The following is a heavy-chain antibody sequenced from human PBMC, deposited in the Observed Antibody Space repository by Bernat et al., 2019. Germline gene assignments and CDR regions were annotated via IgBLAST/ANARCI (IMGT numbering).Heavy chain of an antibody. V-gene: IGHV3-69-1*01. J-gene: IGHJ6*02. D-gene: IGHD2-15*01. CDR3: ARRVAGGLDPFYYYYGMDV. CDR1: GFTFGSYD. CDR2: ISSSSYI. Sequence: EVQLVESGGGLVQPGGSLRLSCAASGFTFGSYDFHWVRQAPGKGLEWVSSISSSSYIYYADSVKGRFTISRDNAKNSLYLQMNSLRAEDTAVYYCARRVAGGLDPFYYYYGMDVWGQGTTVTVSS.